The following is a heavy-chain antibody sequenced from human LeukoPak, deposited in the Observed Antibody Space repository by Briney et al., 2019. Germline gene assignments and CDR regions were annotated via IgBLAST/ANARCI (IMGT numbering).Heavy chain of an antibody. Sequence: GGSLRLSCAASGFTFSSYAMSWVRQAPGKGLEWVSAISGSGGSTYYADSVKGRFTISRDNSKNMLYLQMNSLRAEDTAVYYCAKDRSGSYFFYFDYWGQGTLVTVSS. D-gene: IGHD1-26*01. CDR3: AKDRSGSYFFYFDY. CDR1: GFTFSSYA. CDR2: ISGSGGST. V-gene: IGHV3-23*01. J-gene: IGHJ4*02.